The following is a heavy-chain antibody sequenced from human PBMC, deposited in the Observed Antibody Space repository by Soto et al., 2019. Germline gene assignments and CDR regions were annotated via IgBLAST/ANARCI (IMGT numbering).Heavy chain of an antibody. V-gene: IGHV3-48*03. Sequence: EVQLLESGGGLVQPGGSLRLSCGVSGFTFNDFEMNWVRQAPGKGLEWLAYIDGSGTTKKYADSVRGRFTISRDNPNNSLFLQVSSLSAADTAICYCARGFGRFNYWDPGTRVTGSS. CDR2: IDGSGTTK. D-gene: IGHD3-10*01. CDR1: GFTFNDFE. J-gene: IGHJ4*02. CDR3: ARGFGRFNY.